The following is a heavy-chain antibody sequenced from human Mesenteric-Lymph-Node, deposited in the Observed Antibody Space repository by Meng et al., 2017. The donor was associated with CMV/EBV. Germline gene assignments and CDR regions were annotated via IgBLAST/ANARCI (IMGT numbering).Heavy chain of an antibody. CDR2: IYYSGSTY. V-gene: IGHV4-39*01. CDR3: ARHSALLVTNFDY. D-gene: IGHD5-18*01. J-gene: IGHJ4*02. Sequence: QRQRQWSVSGLVKPSEARSSTCSVAGGSISSSSYYWGWIRQPPGKGLEWIGYIYYSGSTYYYNPSFKTRVTISVDTSKNQFSLKLSSVTAADTAVYYCARHSALLVTNFDYWGQGTLVTVSS. CDR1: GGSISSSSYY.